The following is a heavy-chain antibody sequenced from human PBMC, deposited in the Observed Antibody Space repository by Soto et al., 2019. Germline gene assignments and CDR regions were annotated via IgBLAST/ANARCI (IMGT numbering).Heavy chain of an antibody. Sequence: GGSLRLSCSGSGFTVSSFGMHWVRQAPGKGLEHVSTLSSNGIGTYYADSVKGRFTFSRDTSKNTLYLQMSSLRTEDTAVYYCVKDIGQAAVGIRYIYGLDVWGLGTTVTVSS. CDR2: LSSNGIGT. J-gene: IGHJ6*02. CDR1: GFTVSSFG. V-gene: IGHV3-64D*06. D-gene: IGHD6-13*01. CDR3: VKDIGQAAVGIRYIYGLDV.